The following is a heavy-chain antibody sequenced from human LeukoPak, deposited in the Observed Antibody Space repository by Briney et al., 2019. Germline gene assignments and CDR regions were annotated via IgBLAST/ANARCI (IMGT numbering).Heavy chain of an antibody. CDR1: GFSFSGYA. J-gene: IGHJ4*02. D-gene: IGHD5-12*01. V-gene: IGHV3-30*14. Sequence: GGSLRLSCVASGFSFSGYAIHWVRQAPGKGLEWVALISYNGGRKDYAGSVEGRFTIDRDNSKNTLYLQMNSLRAEDTAVYYCARGPSGYHNTGGQGTLVTVSS. CDR3: ARGPSGYHNT. CDR2: ISYNGGRK.